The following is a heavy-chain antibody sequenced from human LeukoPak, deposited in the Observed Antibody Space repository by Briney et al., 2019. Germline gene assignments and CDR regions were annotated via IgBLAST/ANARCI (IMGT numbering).Heavy chain of an antibody. J-gene: IGHJ4*02. Sequence: GSLRLSCAASGFTVSSNSMSWVRQAPGKGLEWVSFIYSDNTHYSDSVKGRFTISRDNSKNTLYLQMNSLRAEDTAVYYCARRAGAYSHPYDYWGQGTLVTVSS. CDR2: IYSDNT. D-gene: IGHD4/OR15-4a*01. CDR1: GFTVSSNS. CDR3: ARRAGAYSHPYDY. V-gene: IGHV3-53*01.